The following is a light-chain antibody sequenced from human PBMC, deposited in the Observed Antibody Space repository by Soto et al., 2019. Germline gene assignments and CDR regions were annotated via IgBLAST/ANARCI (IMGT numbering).Light chain of an antibody. J-gene: IGKJ4*01. V-gene: IGKV3-15*01. Sequence: ETGMTQSPVTLAASPGERAPLSCWASQTVYSNLAWYQQKPGQAPRLLIHSTSTRATGIPASFSGSGSGTEFTLTISSLQSEDFAVYYCQQYNTWPLTFGGGTKVEIK. CDR3: QQYNTWPLT. CDR1: QTVYSN. CDR2: STS.